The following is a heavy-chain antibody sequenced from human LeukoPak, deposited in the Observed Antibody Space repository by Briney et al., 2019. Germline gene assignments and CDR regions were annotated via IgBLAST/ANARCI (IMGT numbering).Heavy chain of an antibody. J-gene: IGHJ6*03. V-gene: IGHV4-34*01. CDR1: GGSFSGYY. CDR2: ITHSGST. Sequence: SETLSLTCAVYGGSFSGYYWSWIRQPPGKGLEWIGEITHSGSTNYNPSLKSRVTISVDTSKNQFSLKLSSVTAADTAVYYCARGLNYDSWSGYHYPYYYYYMDVWGKGTTVTVSS. CDR3: ARGLNYDSWSGYHYPYYYYYMDV. D-gene: IGHD3-3*01.